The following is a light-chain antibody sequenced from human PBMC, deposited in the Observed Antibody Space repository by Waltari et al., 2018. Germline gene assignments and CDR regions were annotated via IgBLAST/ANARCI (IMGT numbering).Light chain of an antibody. Sequence: QSALSQPASVSGSPGQSITISCTGARSDVGGHDYVSWYQQHPGKAPKLIIRDVHIRPSGVSNRFSGSKSGNTASLTISGLQAEDEADYYCSSYSTSSSLILFGEGTKVTVL. CDR2: DVH. V-gene: IGLV2-14*03. J-gene: IGLJ3*02. CDR1: RSDVGGHDY. CDR3: SSYSTSSSLIL.